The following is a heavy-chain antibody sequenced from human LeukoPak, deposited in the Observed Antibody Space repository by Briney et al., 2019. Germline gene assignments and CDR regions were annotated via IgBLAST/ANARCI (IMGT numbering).Heavy chain of an antibody. J-gene: IGHJ5*02. D-gene: IGHD6-13*01. CDR2: IYYSGST. Sequence: SETLSLTCTVSGGSISSSSYYWGWIRQPPGKGLEWIGSIYYSGSTYYNPSLKSRVTISVDTSKNQFSLKLSSVTAADTAVYYCARVRSGSSSWYWFDPWGQGTLVTVSS. V-gene: IGHV4-39*07. CDR1: GGSISSSSYY. CDR3: ARVRSGSSSWYWFDP.